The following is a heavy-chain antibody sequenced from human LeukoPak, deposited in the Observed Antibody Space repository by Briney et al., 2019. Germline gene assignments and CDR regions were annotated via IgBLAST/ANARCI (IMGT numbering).Heavy chain of an antibody. CDR1: GGSFSGYY. J-gene: IGHJ4*02. CDR2: IYYSGST. D-gene: IGHD6-13*01. Sequence: SETLSLTCAVYGGSFSGYYWSWIRQPPGKGLEWTGYIYYSGSTNYNPSLKSRVTISVDTSKNQFSLKLSSVTAADTAVYYCARHYAAAGTRGYFDYWGQGTLVTVSS. CDR3: ARHYAAAGTRGYFDY. V-gene: IGHV4-59*08.